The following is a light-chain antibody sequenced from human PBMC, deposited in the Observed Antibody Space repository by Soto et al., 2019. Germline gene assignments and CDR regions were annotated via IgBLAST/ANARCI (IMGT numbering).Light chain of an antibody. J-gene: IGKJ1*01. CDR2: DAS. CDR3: QQRGNSPPWT. CDR1: QSVSSY. Sequence: EIVLTQSPATLSLSPGERATLSCRASQSVSSYLAWYQQKPGQAPRLLIYDASNRATGIPARFSGSGSGTDFTLTISSLEPEDFAVYYCQQRGNSPPWTFGQGTKVEIK. V-gene: IGKV3-11*01.